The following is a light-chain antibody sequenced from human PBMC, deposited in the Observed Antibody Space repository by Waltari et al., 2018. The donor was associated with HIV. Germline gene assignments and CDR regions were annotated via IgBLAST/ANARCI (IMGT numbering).Light chain of an antibody. CDR3: SSYANTNSVI. Sequence: QSALTQPASVSGSPGQSITISCRGTTRYVGSYTFFSWYQKHPGKAPKLMIHEVTNRASGASTRFSVSKSGKTAYLTISGLQTEDEADYYCSSYANTNSVIFGGGTKLTVL. CDR1: TRYVGSYTF. V-gene: IGLV2-14*03. J-gene: IGLJ2*01. CDR2: EVT.